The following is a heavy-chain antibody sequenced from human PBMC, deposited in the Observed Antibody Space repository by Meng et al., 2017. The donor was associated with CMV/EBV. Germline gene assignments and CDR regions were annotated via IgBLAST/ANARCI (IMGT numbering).Heavy chain of an antibody. CDR3: AKGRDFWSGYQNWFDP. V-gene: IGHV3-30*02. CDR1: GFTFSSYG. D-gene: IGHD3-3*01. CDR2: IRYDGSNK. Sequence: SGFTFSSYGMHWVRQAPGKGLEWVACIRYDGSNKYYADSVKGRFTISRDNSKNTLYLQMNSLRAEDTAVYYCAKGRDFWSGYQNWFDPWGQGTLVTVSS. J-gene: IGHJ5*02.